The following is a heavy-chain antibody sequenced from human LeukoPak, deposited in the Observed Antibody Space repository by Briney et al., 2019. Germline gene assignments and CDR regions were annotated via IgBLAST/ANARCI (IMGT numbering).Heavy chain of an antibody. CDR1: GGSISSSSYY. CDR2: IYYSGST. Sequence: PSETLSLTCTVSGGSISSSSYYWGWIRQPPGTGLEWIGSIYYSGSTYYNPSLKSRVTISVDTSKNQFSLKLSSVTAADTAVYYCVAPALYYYYMDVWGKGTTVTVSS. J-gene: IGHJ6*03. CDR3: VAPALYYYYMDV. V-gene: IGHV4-39*07.